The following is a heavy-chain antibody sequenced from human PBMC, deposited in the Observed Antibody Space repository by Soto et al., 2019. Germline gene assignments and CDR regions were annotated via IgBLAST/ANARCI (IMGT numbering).Heavy chain of an antibody. V-gene: IGHV4-38-2*01. Sequence: TSETLSLTGAVSSYCISSGYYWGWVRQPPGKGLEWIENIYHSRTTYYNPSLKSRVTISVDTSKNQFALKHSYETAPDTAVYYCARGTTVTNWDVWGQGTTDTVS. CDR2: IYHSRTT. CDR3: ARGTTVTNWDV. CDR1: SYCISSGYY. J-gene: IGHJ6*02. D-gene: IGHD4-4*01.